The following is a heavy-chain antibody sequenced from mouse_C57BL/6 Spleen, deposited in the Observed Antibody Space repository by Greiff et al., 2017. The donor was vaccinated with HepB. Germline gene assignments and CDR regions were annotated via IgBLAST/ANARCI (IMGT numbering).Heavy chain of an antibody. CDR2: INPNNGGT. J-gene: IGHJ1*03. D-gene: IGHD1-1*01. CDR3: ASPYYDGSSYYWYFDV. CDR1: GYTFTDYN. V-gene: IGHV1-22*01. Sequence: VQLQQSGPELVKPGASVKMSCKASGYTFTDYNMHWVKQSHGKSLEWIGYINPNNGGTSYNQKFKGKATLTVNKSSSTAYMELRSLTSEDSAVYYCASPYYDGSSYYWYFDVWGTGTTVTVSS.